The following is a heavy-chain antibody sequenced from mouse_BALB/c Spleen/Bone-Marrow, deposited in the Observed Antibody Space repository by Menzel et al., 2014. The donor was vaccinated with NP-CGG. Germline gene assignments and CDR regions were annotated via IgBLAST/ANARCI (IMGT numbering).Heavy chain of an antibody. D-gene: IGHD1-1*01. V-gene: IGHV7-3*02. CDR3: VRDEHYGIYWYFDV. CDR1: GFTFTDYY. J-gene: IGHJ1*01. CDR2: IRNKANGYTT. Sequence: EVMLVESGGGLVQPGGSLRLSCAPSGFTFTDYYMSWVRQPPGKALEWLGFIRNKANGYTTEYSASVKGRFTISRDNSQSILYLQMNTLRAEDIATYYCVRDEHYGIYWYFDVWGAGTTVTVSS.